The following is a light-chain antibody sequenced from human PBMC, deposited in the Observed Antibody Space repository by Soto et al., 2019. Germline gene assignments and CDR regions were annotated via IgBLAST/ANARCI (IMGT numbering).Light chain of an antibody. J-gene: IGKJ1*01. CDR2: LGS. V-gene: IGKV2-28*01. CDR1: QILLHSNGYNY. Sequence: DIVMTQSPLSLPATPGEPASISCRSSQILLHSNGYNYLDWYLQKPGQSPQLLIYLGSNRASGVPDRFSGSGSGTDFTLKISRVEAEDVGVYYCMQPLQSWTFGQGTKVDIK. CDR3: MQPLQSWT.